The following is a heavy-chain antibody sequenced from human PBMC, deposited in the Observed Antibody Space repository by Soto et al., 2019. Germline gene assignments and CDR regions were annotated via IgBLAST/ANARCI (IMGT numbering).Heavy chain of an antibody. CDR2: ISWNSGSI. V-gene: IGHV3-9*01. D-gene: IGHD5-18*01. CDR1: GFTFDDYT. J-gene: IGHJ4*02. Sequence: DVQLVESGGGLVQPGRSLRLSCAASGFTFDDYTMHWVRQAPGKGLEWVSGISWNSGSIGYADSVKGRFTISRDNAKNSLDLQMTSLRAEDTALYYCAREGVGYSYGNFDYWGQGTLVTVAS. CDR3: AREGVGYSYGNFDY.